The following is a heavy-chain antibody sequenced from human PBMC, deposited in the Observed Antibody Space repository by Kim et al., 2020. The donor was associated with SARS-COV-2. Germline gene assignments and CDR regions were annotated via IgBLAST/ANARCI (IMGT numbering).Heavy chain of an antibody. CDR2: ISSSSSYI. Sequence: GGSLRLSCAASGFTFSSYSMNWVRQAPGKGLEWVSSISSSSSYIYYADSVKGRFTISRDNAKNSLYLQMNSLRAEDTAVYYCARDLRGSGSYFEAFDIWGQGTMVTVSS. J-gene: IGHJ3*02. D-gene: IGHD1-26*01. V-gene: IGHV3-21*01. CDR1: GFTFSSYS. CDR3: ARDLRGSGSYFEAFDI.